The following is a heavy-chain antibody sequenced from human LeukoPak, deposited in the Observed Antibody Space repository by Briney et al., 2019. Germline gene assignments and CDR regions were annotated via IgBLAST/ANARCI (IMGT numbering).Heavy chain of an antibody. D-gene: IGHD3-22*01. CDR1: SGSINSGDYY. Sequence: ASENLSRNGTVSSGSINSGDYYWSWIRQPPGKGLEWIGYIYYSGSTYYNPSLKSRVTISVDTSTNQFSMKLSSVTAADTVVYDWAREYYGSSGYYYVVGCFDYWGQGTLVSVSS. CDR2: IYYSGST. CDR3: AREYYGSSGYYYVVGCFDY. J-gene: IGHJ4*02. V-gene: IGHV4-30-4*01.